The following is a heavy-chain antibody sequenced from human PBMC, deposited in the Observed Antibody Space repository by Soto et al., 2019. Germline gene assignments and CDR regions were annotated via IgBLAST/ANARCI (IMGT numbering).Heavy chain of an antibody. D-gene: IGHD5-18*01. Sequence: GSLRLSCTTSGFNSANYAINWVRQAPGKGLEWVGLIRNQSYYGRTEYAVSVRGRFTVSRDDSNSIAYLEMNSLKTEDSGVYFCSRAESPDTAYFSDSWGQGTLVTVSS. J-gene: IGHJ4*02. CDR1: GFNSANYA. CDR2: IRNQSYYGRT. CDR3: SRAESPDTAYFSDS. V-gene: IGHV3-49*04.